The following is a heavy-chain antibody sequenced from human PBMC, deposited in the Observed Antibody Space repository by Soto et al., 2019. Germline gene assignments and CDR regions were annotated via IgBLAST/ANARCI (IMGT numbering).Heavy chain of an antibody. CDR3: AKADYDFWGGRFYFNY. CDR1: GFTFTRYS. J-gene: IGHJ4*02. V-gene: IGHV3-23*01. D-gene: IGHD3-3*01. Sequence: PGGSLRLSCAASGFTFTRYSMSWVRQAQGKGPEWVSGISGRAGSKYYADSVKGRFTISRDNSKNTLYLEMNSLRAEDTAVYYCAKADYDFWGGRFYFNYWGPGTLVTVSS. CDR2: ISGRAGSK.